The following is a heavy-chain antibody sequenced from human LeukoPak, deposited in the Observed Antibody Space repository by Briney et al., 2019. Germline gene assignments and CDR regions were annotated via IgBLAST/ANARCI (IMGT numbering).Heavy chain of an antibody. CDR1: GFTFSSYA. CDR2: ISGSGGST. CDR3: AKGAGITMVRGVIEYFDY. Sequence: GGSLRLSCAASGFTFSSYAMSWVRQAPGKGLEWVSAISGSGGSTYYADSVKGRFTISRDNSKNTLYLQMNSLRAEDTAVYYCAKGAGITMVRGVIEYFDYWGQGTLVTVSS. J-gene: IGHJ4*02. D-gene: IGHD3-10*01. V-gene: IGHV3-23*01.